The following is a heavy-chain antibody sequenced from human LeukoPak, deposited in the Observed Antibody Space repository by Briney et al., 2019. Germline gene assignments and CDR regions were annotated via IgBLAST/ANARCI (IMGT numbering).Heavy chain of an antibody. Sequence: GASVKVSCKASGYTFNNYGISWVRQAPGQGLEWMGWVSPCNGDTNYAQKFQGRVTMSTDTSTSTAYMELRSLRFDDTAIYYCAKDWHILTGRNCFDPWGQGTLVTVSS. CDR1: GYTFNNYG. V-gene: IGHV1-18*01. J-gene: IGHJ5*02. D-gene: IGHD3-9*01. CDR3: AKDWHILTGRNCFDP. CDR2: VSPCNGDT.